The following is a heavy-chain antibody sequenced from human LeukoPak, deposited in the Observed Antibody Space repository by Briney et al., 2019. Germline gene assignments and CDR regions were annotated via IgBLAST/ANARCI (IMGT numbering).Heavy chain of an antibody. J-gene: IGHJ3*02. Sequence: PSETLSLTCAVSGDSISSGGYSWSWIRQPPGKGLEWIGYIYHSGSTYYNPSLKSRVTISVDRSKNQFSLKLSSVTAADTAVYYCAGVAATDDAFDIWGQGTMVTVSS. CDR3: AGVAATDDAFDI. CDR1: GDSISSGGYS. D-gene: IGHD2-15*01. V-gene: IGHV4-30-2*01. CDR2: IYHSGST.